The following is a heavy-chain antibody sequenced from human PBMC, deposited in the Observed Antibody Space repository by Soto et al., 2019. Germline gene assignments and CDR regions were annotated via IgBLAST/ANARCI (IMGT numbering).Heavy chain of an antibody. V-gene: IGHV1-3*01. J-gene: IGHJ5*01. CDR2: INAGNGNT. CDR3: ARDTAALRTMIVVVKWMNWSDS. Sequence: KTSVYSNTVDLGDRRSNTNKQRLEWMGWINAGNGNTKYSQKFQDRVTITRDTSASTAYMELSSLRSEDTDVYYCARDTAALRTMIVVVKWMNWSDSLGQGTLVIVFS. D-gene: IGHD3-22*01. CDR1: VYSNTVDL.